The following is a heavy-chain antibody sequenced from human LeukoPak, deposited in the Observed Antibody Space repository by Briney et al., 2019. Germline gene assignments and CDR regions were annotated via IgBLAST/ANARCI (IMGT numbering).Heavy chain of an antibody. CDR1: GGSISSHY. CDR2: IYSSGTT. V-gene: IGHV4-59*11. D-gene: IGHD1-26*01. CDR3: AGGSLSGSYPGGWFDP. Sequence: SETLSLTCTVSGGSISSHYWSWIRQPPGKGLEWIGYIYSSGTTNYNPSLKSRLTISVDTSKNQFSLRLNFVTTADTAVYYCAGGSLSGSYPGGWFDPWGQGTLVTVSS. J-gene: IGHJ5*02.